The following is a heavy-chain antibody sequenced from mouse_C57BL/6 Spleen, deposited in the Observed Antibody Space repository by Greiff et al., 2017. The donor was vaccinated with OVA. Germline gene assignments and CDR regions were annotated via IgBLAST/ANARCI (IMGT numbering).Heavy chain of an antibody. J-gene: IGHJ4*01. V-gene: IGHV1-39*01. CDR3: ARNDGYAYYYAMDY. D-gene: IGHD2-3*01. CDR1: GYSFTDYN. Sequence: EVKLQESGPELVKPGASVKISCKASGYSFTDYNMNWVKQSNGKSLEWIGVINPNYGTTSYNQKFKGKATLTVDQSSSTAYMQLNSLTSEDSAVYYCARNDGYAYYYAMDYWGQGTSVTVSS. CDR2: INPNYGTT.